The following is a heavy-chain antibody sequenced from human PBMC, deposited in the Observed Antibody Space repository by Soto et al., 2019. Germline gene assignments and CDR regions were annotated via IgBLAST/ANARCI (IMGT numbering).Heavy chain of an antibody. J-gene: IGHJ6*02. Sequence: ASVKVSCKASGYTFTGYYMHWVRQAPGQGLEWMGWINPNSGGTNYAQKFQGWVTMTRDTSISTAYMELSRLRSDGTAVYYCARAGTTGYCSSTSCANRYYYYGMDVWGQGTTVTVSS. CDR3: ARAGTTGYCSSTSCANRYYYYGMDV. CDR1: GYTFTGYY. D-gene: IGHD2-2*01. CDR2: INPNSGGT. V-gene: IGHV1-2*04.